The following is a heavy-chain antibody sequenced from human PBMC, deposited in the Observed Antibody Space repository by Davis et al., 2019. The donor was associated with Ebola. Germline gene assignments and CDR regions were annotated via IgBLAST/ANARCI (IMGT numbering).Heavy chain of an antibody. CDR2: IVARLGLA. Sequence: SVKVSCKASGGTFANYAITWVRQAPGQGLEWMGRIVARLGLATYAQDFQGRIIITADKATTTAFMQLSSLTSEDTAFYYCARNLIPDGRDSFDVWGQGTLVTVSS. D-gene: IGHD2-2*01. J-gene: IGHJ3*01. CDR1: GGTFANYA. CDR3: ARNLIPDGRDSFDV. V-gene: IGHV1-69*04.